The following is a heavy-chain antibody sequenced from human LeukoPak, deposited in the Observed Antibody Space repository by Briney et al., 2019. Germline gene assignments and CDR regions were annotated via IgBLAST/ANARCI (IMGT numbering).Heavy chain of an antibody. Sequence: ASVKVSCKASGHTFTNYGLNWVRQAPGQGLEWMGWIHTDAGNPVYVQGFTGRFVFSLDTSVSTAYLQISSLKAEDTAVYYCARDADRERDIVVVVADGGNWFDPWGQGALVTVSS. D-gene: IGHD2-15*01. CDR1: GHTFTNYG. V-gene: IGHV7-4-1*02. CDR3: ARDADRERDIVVVVADGGNWFDP. CDR2: IHTDAGNP. J-gene: IGHJ5*02.